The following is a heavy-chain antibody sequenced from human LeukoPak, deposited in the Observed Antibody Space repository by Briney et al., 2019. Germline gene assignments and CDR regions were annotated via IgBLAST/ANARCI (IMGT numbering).Heavy chain of an antibody. Sequence: MAGGSLRLSCAASGFTFSDAWMGWVRQAPGKGLEWVGRIKSKTDGGTTDYAAPVKGRFTISRDDSKNTLYLQMNSLKTEDTAVYYCTTRGGSFSIFDYWGQGTLVTVSS. CDR3: TTRGGSFSIFDY. CDR2: IKSKTDGGTT. D-gene: IGHD1-26*01. CDR1: GFTFSDAW. V-gene: IGHV3-15*01. J-gene: IGHJ4*02.